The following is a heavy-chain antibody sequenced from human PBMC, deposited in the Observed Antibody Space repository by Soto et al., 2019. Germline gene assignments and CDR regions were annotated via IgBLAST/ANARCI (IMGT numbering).Heavy chain of an antibody. J-gene: IGHJ4*02. V-gene: IGHV3-30-3*01. CDR2: ISYDGSNK. CDR1: GFTFSSYA. CDR3: ARAYSSNRYYFDY. D-gene: IGHD4-4*01. Sequence: GGSLRLSCAASGFTFSSYAMHWVRQAPGKGLEWVAVISYDGSNKYYADSVKGRFTISRDNSKNTLYLQMNSLRAEDTAVYYCARAYSSNRYYFDYWGQGTLVTVSS.